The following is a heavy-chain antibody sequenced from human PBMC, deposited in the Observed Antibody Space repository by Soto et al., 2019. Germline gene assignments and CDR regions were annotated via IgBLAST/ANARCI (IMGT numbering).Heavy chain of an antibody. CDR2: ISSSSSYI. D-gene: IGHD4-17*01. CDR3: AREDYGVYYYYGMDV. CDR1: GFTFSSYS. J-gene: IGHJ6*02. Sequence: GGSLRLSCAASGFTFSSYSMNWGRQAPWKGLEWVSSISSSSSYIYYADSVKGRFTISRDNAKNSLYLQMNSLRAEDTAVYYCAREDYGVYYYYGMDVWGQGTTVTVSS. V-gene: IGHV3-21*01.